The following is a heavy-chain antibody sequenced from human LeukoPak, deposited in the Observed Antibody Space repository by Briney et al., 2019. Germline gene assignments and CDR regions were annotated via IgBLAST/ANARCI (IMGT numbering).Heavy chain of an antibody. V-gene: IGHV3-21*04. CDR2: ISSSSSYI. D-gene: IGHD3-22*01. CDR1: GFTFSSYS. J-gene: IGHJ4*02. CDR3: AKEITMIGNEGFDY. Sequence: GGSLRLSCAASGFTFSSYSMNWVRQAPGKGLEWVSSISSSSSYIYYADSVKGRFTISRDNAKNTLYLQMNRLRAEDTAVYYCAKEITMIGNEGFDYWGQGTLVTVSS.